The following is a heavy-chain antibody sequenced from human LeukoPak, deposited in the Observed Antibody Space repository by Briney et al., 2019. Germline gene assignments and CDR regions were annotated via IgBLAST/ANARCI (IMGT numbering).Heavy chain of an antibody. CDR2: IHHSGNS. CDR1: GASFTDYY. J-gene: IGHJ5*02. D-gene: IGHD7-27*01. V-gene: IGHV4-59*01. Sequence: PSETLSLTCTVSGASFTDYYWSWIRQSPGKGLEWISYIHHSGNSDYYPSLRSRVTTSLDTSKNQFSLNLISVTAAATAVYYCTRGHWGLQSWSQGTLVTVSS. CDR3: TRGHWGLQS.